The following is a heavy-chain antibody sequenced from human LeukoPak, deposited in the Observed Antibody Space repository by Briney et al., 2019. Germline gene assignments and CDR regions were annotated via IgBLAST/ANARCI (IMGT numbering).Heavy chain of an antibody. V-gene: IGHV3-74*01. CDR1: GFTFSQYW. CDR3: ATERAGTDGTIVFDS. D-gene: IGHD5-24*01. J-gene: IGHJ4*02. Sequence: PGGSLRLSCAASGFTFSQYWMHWVRQAPGKGLDWVSRITRDGSTTTYADSVKGRFTISRDNANNTLYLQINSLRVEDTAVYYCATERAGTDGTIVFDSWGQGTLVSVSS. CDR2: ITRDGSTT.